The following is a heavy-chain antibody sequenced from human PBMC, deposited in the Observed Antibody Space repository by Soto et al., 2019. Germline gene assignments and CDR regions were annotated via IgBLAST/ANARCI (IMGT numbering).Heavy chain of an antibody. D-gene: IGHD3-10*01. CDR3: VRDSQLVWFGVLDGGVEV. Sequence: SDTLSLICNFSVGYVGSGDYYCSWVGQPPWKGLEWIGYIYYSGSAYYNPSLRSRVSISADQSKNQFSLRLSSVTAADTAVYYCVRDSQLVWFGVLDGGVEVLGLGITVNVSS. J-gene: IGHJ6*01. CDR2: IYYSGSA. CDR1: VGYVGSGDYY. V-gene: IGHV4-30-4*02.